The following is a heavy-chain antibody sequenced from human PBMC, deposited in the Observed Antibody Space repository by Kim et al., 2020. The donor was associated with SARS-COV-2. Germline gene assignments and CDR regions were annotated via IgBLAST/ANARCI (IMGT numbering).Heavy chain of an antibody. CDR2: IYSGGST. CDR1: GFTVSSNY. V-gene: IGHV3-66*01. D-gene: IGHD2-21*02. J-gene: IGHJ6*02. Sequence: GGSLRLSCAASGFTVSSNYMSWVRQAPGKGLEWVSVIYSGGSTYYAASVKGRFTISRDNSKNTLYLQMNSLRAADTAVYYCARDGAYCGGDCYFYYYYGMDVWGQGTTVTVSS. CDR3: ARDGAYCGGDCYFYYYYGMDV.